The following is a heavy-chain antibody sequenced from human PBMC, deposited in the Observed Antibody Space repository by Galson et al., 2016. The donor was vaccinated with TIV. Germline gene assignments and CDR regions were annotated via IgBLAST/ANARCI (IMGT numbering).Heavy chain of an antibody. CDR1: GFTFGDRA. CDR3: SRMREQGEYYYGSGTLPRFDC. V-gene: IGHV3-49*03. CDR2: IRSKAYGGTT. D-gene: IGHD3-10*01. J-gene: IGHJ4*02. Sequence: SLRLSCAASGFTFGDRALSWFRQAPGKGLEWIGFIRSKAYGGTTENAASVKGRFTISRDDSNSIAYLQMNSLKSEDTAVYYCSRMREQGEYYYGSGTLPRFDCWGQGTLVTVSS.